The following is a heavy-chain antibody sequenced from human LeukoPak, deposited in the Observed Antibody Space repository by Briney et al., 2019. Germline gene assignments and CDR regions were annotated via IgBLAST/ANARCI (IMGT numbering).Heavy chain of an antibody. V-gene: IGHV3-11*04. CDR2: ISSSGSTI. CDR3: AEDQQLQPFHY. D-gene: IGHD1-1*01. Sequence: SGGSLRLSCAASGFTFSDYYMSWIRQAPGKGLEWVSYISSSGSTIYYADSVKGRFTISRDNAKNSLYLQMNSLRAEDTAVYYCAEDQQLQPFHYWGQGTLVTVSS. J-gene: IGHJ4*02. CDR1: GFTFSDYY.